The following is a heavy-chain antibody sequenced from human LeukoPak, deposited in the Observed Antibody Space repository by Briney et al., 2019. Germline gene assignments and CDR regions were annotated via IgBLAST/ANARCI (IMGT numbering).Heavy chain of an antibody. D-gene: IGHD5-24*01. V-gene: IGHV4-34*01. CDR3: ARGRDAFDY. Sequence: PSETLSLTCAVYGGSFSGYYWSWIRQPPGKGLEWIGEINHSGSTNYNPSLRSRVTTSADTSKNQFSLRLTSVTAADTAVYYCARGRDAFDYWGQGTLVTVSS. CDR1: GGSFSGYY. J-gene: IGHJ4*02. CDR2: INHSGST.